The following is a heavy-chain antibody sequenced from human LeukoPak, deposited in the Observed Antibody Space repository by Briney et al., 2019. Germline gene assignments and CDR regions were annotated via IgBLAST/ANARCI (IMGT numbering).Heavy chain of an antibody. Sequence: SETLSLTCTVSGGSISSSSYYWSWIRQPPGKGLEWIGCIYYSGSTYYNPSLKSRVTISVDTSKNQFSLKLSSVTAADTAVYYCARHREGYDSSGYSDYWGQGTLVTVSS. D-gene: IGHD3-22*01. V-gene: IGHV4-39*01. J-gene: IGHJ4*02. CDR3: ARHREGYDSSGYSDY. CDR2: IYYSGST. CDR1: GGSISSSSYY.